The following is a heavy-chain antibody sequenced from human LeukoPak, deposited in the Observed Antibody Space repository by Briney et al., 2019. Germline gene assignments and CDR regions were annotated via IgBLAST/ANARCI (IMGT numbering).Heavy chain of an antibody. D-gene: IGHD3-3*01. Sequence: ASVKVSCKASGYTFTSYDINWVRQATGQGLEWMGWMNPNSGNTGYAQKFQGRVTMTRDMSTSTVYMELSSLRSEDTAVYYCARSGFVLRFLEWLPTYYYYYYMDVWGKGTTVTVSS. CDR2: MNPNSGNT. J-gene: IGHJ6*03. CDR1: GYTFTSYD. V-gene: IGHV1-8*01. CDR3: ARSGFVLRFLEWLPTYYYYYYMDV.